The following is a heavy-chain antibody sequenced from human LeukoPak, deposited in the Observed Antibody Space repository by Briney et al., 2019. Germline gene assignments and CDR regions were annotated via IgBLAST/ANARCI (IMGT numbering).Heavy chain of an antibody. J-gene: IGHJ4*02. CDR3: ARMSGYYDY. CDR2: ASGTRTYI. CDR1: GFTFSDYT. V-gene: IGHV3-21*01. Sequence: PGGSLRLSCAASGFTFSDYTMNWVRQAPGKGLEWVSSASGTRTYIYYADSVKGRFTISRDNAKNSLYLQMNSLRAEDTAVYYCARMSGYYDYWGQGTLVTVSS.